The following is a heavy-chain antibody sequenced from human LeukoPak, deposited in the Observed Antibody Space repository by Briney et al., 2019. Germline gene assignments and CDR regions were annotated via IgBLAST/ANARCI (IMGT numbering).Heavy chain of an antibody. Sequence: SETLSLTCTVSGGSFSSGSYYWSWIRQPPGKGLEWIGYIYYSGSTNYNPSLKSRVTISVDTSKNQFSLKLSSVTAADTAVYYCARNCGGSCYPQVGYYFDYWGQGTLVTVSS. CDR2: IYYSGST. CDR3: ARNCGGSCYPQVGYYFDY. CDR1: GGSFSSGSYY. J-gene: IGHJ4*02. V-gene: IGHV4-61*01. D-gene: IGHD2-15*01.